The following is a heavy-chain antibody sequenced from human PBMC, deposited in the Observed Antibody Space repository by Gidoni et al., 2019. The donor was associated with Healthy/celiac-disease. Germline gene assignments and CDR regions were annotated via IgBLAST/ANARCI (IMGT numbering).Heavy chain of an antibody. D-gene: IGHD6-19*01. J-gene: IGHJ6*02. V-gene: IGHV3-43*01. CDR2: ISWDGGST. CDR3: AKDSGGWYAYYYYGMDV. CDR1: GFTFDDYP. Sequence: EVQLVESGGVVVQPGGSLRLSCAASGFTFDDYPMHWVRQAPGKGLEWVSLISWDGGSTYYADSVKGRFTISRDNSKNSLDLQMNSLRTEDTALYYCAKDSGGWYAYYYYGMDVWGQGTTVTVSS.